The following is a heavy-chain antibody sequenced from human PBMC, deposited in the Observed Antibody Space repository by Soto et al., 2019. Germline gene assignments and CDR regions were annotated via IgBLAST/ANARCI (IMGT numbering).Heavy chain of an antibody. J-gene: IGHJ4*02. Sequence: GESLKISCAASGFTFSSYAMSWVRQAPGKGLEWVSAISGSGGSTYYADSVKGRFTISRDNSKNTLYLQMNSLRAEDTAVYYCAKDPEGARKIYYFDYWGQGTLVTVSS. D-gene: IGHD2-15*01. CDR1: GFTFSSYA. V-gene: IGHV3-23*01. CDR2: ISGSGGST. CDR3: AKDPEGARKIYYFDY.